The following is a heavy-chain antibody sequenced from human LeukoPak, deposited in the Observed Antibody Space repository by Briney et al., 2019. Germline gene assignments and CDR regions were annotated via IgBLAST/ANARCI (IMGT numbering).Heavy chain of an antibody. CDR3: ARHVYSSSWYYYFDY. V-gene: IGHV4-61*01. D-gene: IGHD6-13*01. J-gene: IGHJ4*02. CDR2: IYYSGST. Sequence: SETLSLTCTVSGGSVSSGNYWSWIRQPPGKGPEWIGYIYYSGSTYYNPSLKSRVTISEDTSKNQFSLKLSSVTAADTAVYYCARHVYSSSWYYYFDYWGQGTLVTVSS. CDR1: GGSVSSGNY.